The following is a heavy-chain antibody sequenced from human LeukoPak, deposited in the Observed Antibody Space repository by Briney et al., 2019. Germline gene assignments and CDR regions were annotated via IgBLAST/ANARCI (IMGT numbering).Heavy chain of an antibody. CDR2: IYTSGST. Sequence: NPSETLSLTCAVYGGSFSGYYWSWIRQPAGKGLEWIGRIYTSGSTNYNPSLKSRVTMSVDTSKNQFSLKLSSVTAADTAVYYCARVLLYNWFDPWGQGTLVTVSS. J-gene: IGHJ5*02. V-gene: IGHV4-59*10. CDR3: ARVLLYNWFDP. D-gene: IGHD2-8*02. CDR1: GGSFSGYY.